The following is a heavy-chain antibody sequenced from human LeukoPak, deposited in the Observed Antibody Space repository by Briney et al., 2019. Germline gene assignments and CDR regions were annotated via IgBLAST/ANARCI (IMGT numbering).Heavy chain of an antibody. CDR2: ISSSSSYI. V-gene: IGHV3-21*01. D-gene: IGHD1-14*01. CDR1: GFTFSSYS. CDR3: ARGHHTPFFDAFDI. J-gene: IGHJ3*02. Sequence: GGSLRLSCAASGFTFSSYSMNWVRQAPGKGLEWVSSISSSSSYIYYADSVKGRFTISRDNAKNSLYLQMNSLRAEDTAVYYCARGHHTPFFDAFDIWGQGTMVTVSS.